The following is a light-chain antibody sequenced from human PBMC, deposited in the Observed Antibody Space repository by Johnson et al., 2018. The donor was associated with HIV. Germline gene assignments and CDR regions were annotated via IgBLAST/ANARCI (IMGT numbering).Light chain of an antibody. CDR2: DTN. J-gene: IGLJ1*01. V-gene: IGLV1-51*01. CDR1: NSNIGNNY. CDR3: GTWESSLSAGV. Sequence: QSVLTQPPSVSAAPGQKVTISCSGSNSNIGNNYVSWYQQVPGAAPKLLISDTNNRPSGIPDRFSGSKSGTSATLGIPGLQTGDEAEYYCGTWESSLSAGVFGTGTKGSGL.